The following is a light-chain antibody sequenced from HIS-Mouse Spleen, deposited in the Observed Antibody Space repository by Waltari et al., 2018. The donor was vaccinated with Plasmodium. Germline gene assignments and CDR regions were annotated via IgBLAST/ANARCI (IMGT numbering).Light chain of an antibody. V-gene: IGLV3-25*03. CDR1: ALPNKY. J-gene: IGLJ2*01. CDR2: KDR. Sequence: SYELTQPPSVSVSPGQPARITRSGDALPNKYAYWYQQKTGQAPVLVIYKDRARPSGIPERFSGSSSGTTVTLTISGVQAEDEADYYCQSADSSGTHGVFGGGTKLTVL. CDR3: QSADSSGTHGV.